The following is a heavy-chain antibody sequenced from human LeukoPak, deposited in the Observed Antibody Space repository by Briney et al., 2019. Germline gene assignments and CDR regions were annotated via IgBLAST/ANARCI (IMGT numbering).Heavy chain of an antibody. D-gene: IGHD2-8*01. CDR3: AKWGDGMDV. CDR2: IYYSGST. CDR1: GGSISSGTYY. V-gene: IGHV4-39*07. Sequence: SETLSLTCIVSGGSISSGTYYWGWIRQPPGKGLEWIGSIYYSGSTYYNPSLKSRVTISVDTSRKQFSLKLRTVTAADTAVYYCAKWGDGMDVWGQGTTVTVSS. J-gene: IGHJ6*02.